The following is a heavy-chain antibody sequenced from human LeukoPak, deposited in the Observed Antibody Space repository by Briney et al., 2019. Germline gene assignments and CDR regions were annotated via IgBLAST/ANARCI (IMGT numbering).Heavy chain of an antibody. J-gene: IGHJ5*02. CDR3: ARDYVRVPAATNWFDP. V-gene: IGHV3-33*01. CDR2: IWYDGSNK. CDR1: GFTFGGYG. Sequence: GGSLRLSCAASGFTFGGYGMHWVRQAPGKGLEWVAVIWYDGSNKYYADSVKGRFTISRDNSKNTLYLQMNSLRAEDTAVYYCARDYVRVPAATNWFDPWGQGTLVTVSS. D-gene: IGHD2-2*01.